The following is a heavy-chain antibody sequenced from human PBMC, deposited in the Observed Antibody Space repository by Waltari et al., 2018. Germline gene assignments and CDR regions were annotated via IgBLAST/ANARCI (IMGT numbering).Heavy chain of an antibody. CDR2: ISGSGATA. D-gene: IGHD5-12*01. CDR3: AKAFRGYGGSYFDS. V-gene: IGHV3-23*01. J-gene: IGHJ4*02. CDR1: RFRFCGHA. Sequence: EVQILESGGAGVQPGGSLTLSCAPSRFRFCGHAMNWVRQAPGKGLEWVSGISGSGATAYYADSVRGRFTVSRDNNRNMLYLQMSSLRGEDTALYYCAKAFRGYGGSYFDSWGQGTLVTVSS.